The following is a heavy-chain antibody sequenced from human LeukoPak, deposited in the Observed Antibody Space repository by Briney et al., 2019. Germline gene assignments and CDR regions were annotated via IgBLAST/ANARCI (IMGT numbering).Heavy chain of an antibody. D-gene: IGHD3-22*01. CDR2: ISAYNGNT. CDR3: ARDSSAYTRHFDY. V-gene: IGHV1-18*01. CDR1: GYTFTSYG. J-gene: IGHJ4*02. Sequence: ASVKVSCKASGYTFTSYGISWVRQAPGQGLEWVGWISAYNGNTNYVQKFRGRVTMTTDTSTNTAYMELRNLGSDDTAMYFCARDSSAYTRHFDYWGQGSLVTVSS.